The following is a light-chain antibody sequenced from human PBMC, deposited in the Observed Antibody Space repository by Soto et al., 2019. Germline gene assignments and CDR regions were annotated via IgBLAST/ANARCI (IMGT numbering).Light chain of an antibody. CDR1: QSVSSSY. J-gene: IGKJ1*01. CDR2: DAS. V-gene: IGKV3-20*01. CDR3: QQYVRSPPSWT. Sequence: ETVLTQSPGTLSLSPGERATLSCRASQSVSSSYLAWYQQKPDQAPRLLLYDASSRATGIPDRFSGSGSGTDYTLTISRLEPEDFAVYYCQQYVRSPPSWTSGQGTKVEIK.